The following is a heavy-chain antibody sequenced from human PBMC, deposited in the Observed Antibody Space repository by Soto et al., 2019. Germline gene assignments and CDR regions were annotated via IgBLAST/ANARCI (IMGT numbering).Heavy chain of an antibody. Sequence: QVQLVESGGGVVQPGRSPRLSCAASGFTFSSYAMHWVRQAPGKGLEWVAVISFDGGNKYYADSVKGRFTISRDNSKNTLYLQMNSLRAEDTAVYFCARSPIPARPAWFDPWGQGTLVTVSS. CDR1: GFTFSSYA. J-gene: IGHJ5*02. CDR3: ARSPIPARPAWFDP. D-gene: IGHD6-6*01. CDR2: ISFDGGNK. V-gene: IGHV3-30-3*01.